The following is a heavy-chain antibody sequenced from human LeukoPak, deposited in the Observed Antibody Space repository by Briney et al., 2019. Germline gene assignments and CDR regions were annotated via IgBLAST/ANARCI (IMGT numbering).Heavy chain of an antibody. D-gene: IGHD3-3*01. CDR3: ANKPIFGVVGD. CDR2: ISGSGGST. CDR1: GFTFSSYA. V-gene: IGHV3-23*01. J-gene: IGHJ4*02. Sequence: GGSLRLSCAASGFTFSSYAMSWVRQAPGKGLEWVSAISGSGGSTYYADSVKGRFTISRDNSKNTLYLQMNSLRAEDTAVYYCANKPIFGVVGDWGQGTLVTASS.